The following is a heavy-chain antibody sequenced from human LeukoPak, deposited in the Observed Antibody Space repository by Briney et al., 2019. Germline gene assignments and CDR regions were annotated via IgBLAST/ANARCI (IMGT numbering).Heavy chain of an antibody. CDR1: GFTFSSYW. J-gene: IGHJ3*01. V-gene: IGHV3-74*01. CDR3: ARISIQWLGSGAFDF. D-gene: IGHD6-19*01. Sequence: GGSLRLSCAASGFTFSSYWMHWVRQAPGKGLVWVSRINSDGSSTIYADSVKGRFTISRDNAKNTLYLQMNSLRAEDTAVYYCARISIQWLGSGAFDFWGQGTMVTVSS. CDR2: INSDGSST.